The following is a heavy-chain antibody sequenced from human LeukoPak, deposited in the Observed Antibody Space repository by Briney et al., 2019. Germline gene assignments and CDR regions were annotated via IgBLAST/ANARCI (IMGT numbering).Heavy chain of an antibody. CDR3: ARDEYYYDSSGYYRRRGAFDI. J-gene: IGHJ3*02. CDR1: GGSISSGGYS. V-gene: IGHV4-30-2*01. CDR2: IYHSGST. D-gene: IGHD3-22*01. Sequence: SETLSLTCAVSGGSISSGGYSWSWIRRPPGKGLEWIGYIYHSGSTYYNPSLKSRVTISVDRSKNQFSLKLSSVTAADTAVYYCARDEYYYDSSGYYRRRGAFDIWGQGTMVTVSS.